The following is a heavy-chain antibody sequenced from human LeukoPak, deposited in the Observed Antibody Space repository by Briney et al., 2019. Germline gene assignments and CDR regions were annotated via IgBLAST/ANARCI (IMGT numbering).Heavy chain of an antibody. Sequence: SETLSLTCSVSGDSIRSYYWSWIRQPAGKGLEWIGRIYTSGSTNYNPSLKTRVTMSVDTSKNQFSLRLSSVTAADTAVYYCAREGTYCSRNSCYDSFLDYWGQGTLVTVSS. CDR3: AREGTYCSRNSCYDSFLDY. CDR1: GDSIRSYY. D-gene: IGHD2-2*01. CDR2: IYTSGST. J-gene: IGHJ4*02. V-gene: IGHV4-4*07.